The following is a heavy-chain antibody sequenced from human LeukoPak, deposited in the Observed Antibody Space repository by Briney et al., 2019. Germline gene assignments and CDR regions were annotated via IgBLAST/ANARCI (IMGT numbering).Heavy chain of an antibody. J-gene: IGHJ4*02. CDR2: IIPIFGTA. Sequence: ASVKVSCKASGYTFTSYDINWVRQAPGQGLEWMGGIIPIFGTANYAQKFQGRVTITADESTSTAYMELNSLRSEDTAVYYCARPASYYYDSSGYYGDFDYWGQGTLVTVSS. CDR1: GYTFTSYD. CDR3: ARPASYYYDSSGYYGDFDY. D-gene: IGHD3-22*01. V-gene: IGHV1-69*13.